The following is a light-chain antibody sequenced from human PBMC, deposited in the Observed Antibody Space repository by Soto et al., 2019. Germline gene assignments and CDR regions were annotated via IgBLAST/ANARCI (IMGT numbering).Light chain of an antibody. CDR1: SSDVGSYNL. CDR2: EVS. J-gene: IGLJ1*01. Sequence: QSVLTQPASVSGSPGRSITISCTGTSSDVGSYNLVSWYQHHPGKAPKLMIYEVSKRPSGVSNRFSGSKSGNTASLTISGLQAEDEADYYCCSYAGSSTFPYVFGTGTKVTVL. CDR3: CSYAGSSTFPYV. V-gene: IGLV2-23*02.